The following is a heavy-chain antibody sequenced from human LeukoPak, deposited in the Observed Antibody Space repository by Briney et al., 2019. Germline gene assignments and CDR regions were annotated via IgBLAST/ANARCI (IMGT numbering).Heavy chain of an antibody. CDR1: VFTFSRYW. Sequence: GGSLRLSCAASVFTFSRYWMHWVRQAPGKGLVWVSRINGDGSGPTYADSVKGRFTISRDNGKNTLYLQMNSLRAEDTAVYYCATRADIAVVPAALTDVWGKGTTVTVSS. CDR3: ATRADIAVVPAALTDV. J-gene: IGHJ6*04. V-gene: IGHV3-74*01. CDR2: INGDGSGP. D-gene: IGHD2-2*01.